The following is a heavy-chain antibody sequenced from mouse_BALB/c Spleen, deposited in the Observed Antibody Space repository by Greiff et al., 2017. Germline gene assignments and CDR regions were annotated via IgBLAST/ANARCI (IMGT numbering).Heavy chain of an antibody. V-gene: IGHV5-6-5*01. CDR2: ISSGGST. CDR3: ARRGGRGAMDY. CDR1: GFTFSSYA. J-gene: IGHJ4*01. D-gene: IGHD3-3*01. Sequence: EVMLVESGGGLVKPGGSLKLSCAASGFTFSSYAMSWVRQTPEKRLEWVASISSGGSTYYPDSVKGRFTISRDNARNILYLQMSSLRSEDTAMYYCARRGGRGAMDYWGQGTSVTVSS.